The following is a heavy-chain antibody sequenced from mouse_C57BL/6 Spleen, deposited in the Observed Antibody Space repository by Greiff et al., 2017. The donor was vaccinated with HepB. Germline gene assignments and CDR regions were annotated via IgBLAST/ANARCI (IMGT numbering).Heavy chain of an antibody. CDR3: ARGLRGAMDY. CDR1: GYTFTSYW. J-gene: IGHJ4*01. Sequence: QVQLKQPGAELVKPGASVKLSCKASGYTFTSYWMHWVKQRPGQGLEWIGMIHPNSGSTNYNEKFKSKATLTVDKSSSTAYMQLSSLTSEDSAVYYCARGLRGAMDYWGQGTSVTVSS. V-gene: IGHV1-64*01. CDR2: IHPNSGST. D-gene: IGHD3-1*01.